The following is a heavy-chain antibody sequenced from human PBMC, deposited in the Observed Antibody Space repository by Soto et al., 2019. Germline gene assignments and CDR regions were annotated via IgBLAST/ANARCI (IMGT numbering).Heavy chain of an antibody. CDR2: IKEDGSVI. CDR3: ARDHGSSAFDL. Sequence: EVQLVDSGGGLVQPGGSLRLSCEASGFTFSSYWMSWVRQAPDKGPEFGANIKEDGSVINYVDSVKGRFTISRDNVKNSVYLHMNSLRGEDTAIYYCARDHGSSAFDLWGQGTVVTVSS. CDR1: GFTFSSYW. D-gene: IGHD6-13*01. V-gene: IGHV3-7*04. J-gene: IGHJ3*01.